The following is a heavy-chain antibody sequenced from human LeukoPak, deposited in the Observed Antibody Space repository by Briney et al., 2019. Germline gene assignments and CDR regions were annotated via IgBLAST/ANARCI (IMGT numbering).Heavy chain of an antibody. CDR1: GYSISSGYY. Sequence: SETLSLTCTVSGYSISSGYYWGWIRQPPGKGLEWIGSIYHSGSTYYNPSLKSRVTISVDTSKNQFSLKLSSVTAADTAVYYCARGLSGGSSNWFDPWDQGTLVTVSS. CDR3: ARGLSGGSSNWFDP. D-gene: IGHD2-15*01. CDR2: IYHSGST. J-gene: IGHJ5*02. V-gene: IGHV4-38-2*02.